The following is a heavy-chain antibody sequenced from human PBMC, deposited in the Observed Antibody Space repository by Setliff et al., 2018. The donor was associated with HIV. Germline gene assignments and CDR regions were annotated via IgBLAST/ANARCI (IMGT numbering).Heavy chain of an antibody. J-gene: IGHJ5*02. CDR3: AAWGPRYSYAPYFFDP. Sequence: SETLSLTCDFYGESFSGFYWSWIRQPPGQGLEWIGEINESGTTKYNASLRGRATISVDMSKKQFSLRLTSMTAADAAIYYCAAWGPRYSYAPYFFDPWGQGTLVTVSS. CDR2: INESGTT. D-gene: IGHD5-18*01. V-gene: IGHV4-34*01. CDR1: GESFSGFY.